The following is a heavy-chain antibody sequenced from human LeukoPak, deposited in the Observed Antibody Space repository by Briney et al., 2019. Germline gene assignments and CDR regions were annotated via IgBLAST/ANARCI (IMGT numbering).Heavy chain of an antibody. J-gene: IGHJ4*02. Sequence: RSGGSLRLSCAATGFTVSTNYMSWVRQAPGGGLEGVSVIYSGNSAYYADFVKGRFTISRDSSKNTLYLEMNSLRAEDTAVYYCAASYYYDSSGFSFWGQGALVTVSS. V-gene: IGHV3-53*01. CDR1: GFTVSTNY. CDR2: IYSGNSA. D-gene: IGHD3-22*01. CDR3: AASYYYDSSGFSF.